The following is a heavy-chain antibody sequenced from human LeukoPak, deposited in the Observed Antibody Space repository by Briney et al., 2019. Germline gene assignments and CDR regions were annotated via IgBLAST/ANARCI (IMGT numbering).Heavy chain of an antibody. CDR2: IYYSGST. J-gene: IGHJ6*02. CDR3: ARHFSGTGGYYYYGMDV. CDR1: GGSISSYY. V-gene: IGHV4-59*08. Sequence: SETLSLTCTVSGGSISSYYWSWIRQPPGKGLEWIGYIYYSGSTNYNPSLKSRVTISVDTSKNQFSLKLSSVTAADTAVYYCARHFSGTGGYYYYGMDVWGQGTTVTVSS. D-gene: IGHD3-10*01.